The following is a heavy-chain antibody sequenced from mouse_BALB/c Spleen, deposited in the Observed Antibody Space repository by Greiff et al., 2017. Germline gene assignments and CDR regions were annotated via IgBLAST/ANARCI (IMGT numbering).Heavy chain of an antibody. Sequence: EVKLMESGGGLVKPGGSLKLSCAASGFAFSSYDMSWVRQTPEKRLEWVAYISSGGGSTYYPDTVKGRFTISRDNAKNTLYLQMSSLKSEDTAMYYWARRWSDYWGKGTTLTVPS. CDR2: ISSGGGST. CDR1: GFAFSSYD. J-gene: IGHJ2*01. V-gene: IGHV5-12-1*01. CDR3: ARRWSDY. D-gene: IGHD2-3*01.